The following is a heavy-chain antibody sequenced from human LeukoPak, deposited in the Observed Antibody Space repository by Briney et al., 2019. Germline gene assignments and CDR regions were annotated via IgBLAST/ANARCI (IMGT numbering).Heavy chain of an antibody. J-gene: IGHJ4*02. D-gene: IGHD3-9*01. V-gene: IGHV1-18*04. CDR1: GYTFTSYG. Sequence: ASVKVSCKASGYTFTSYGISWVRQAPGQGLEWMGWISAYNGNTNYAQKLQGRVTMTTDTSTSAAYMELRSLRSDDTAVYYCARPDPDYDILTGYYSPSYYFDYWGQGTLSPSPQ. CDR3: ARPDPDYDILTGYYSPSYYFDY. CDR2: ISAYNGNT.